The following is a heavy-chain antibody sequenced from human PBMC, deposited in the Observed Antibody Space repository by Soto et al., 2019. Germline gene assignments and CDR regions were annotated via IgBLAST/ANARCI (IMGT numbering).Heavy chain of an antibody. CDR1: GFTFSSFS. J-gene: IGHJ5*02. Sequence: GGSLRLSCAASGFTFSSFSMDWVRQAPGKGLEWISYISPRSTDIYLADSVKGRFTISRDNAENSLYLHMNSLGAEDTAVYYCARGRKGAGIAVAGTVNNWFDPWGQGTPVTVSS. V-gene: IGHV3-48*01. D-gene: IGHD6-19*01. CDR3: ARGRKGAGIAVAGTVNNWFDP. CDR2: ISPRSTDI.